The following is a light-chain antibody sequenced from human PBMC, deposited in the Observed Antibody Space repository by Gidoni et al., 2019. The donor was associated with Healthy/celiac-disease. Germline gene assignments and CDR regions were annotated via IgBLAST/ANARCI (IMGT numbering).Light chain of an antibody. J-gene: IGKJ1*01. V-gene: IGKV1-NL1*01. Sequence: DIQLTQSPSSLSAYVGDRVTITCRASQGISNSLAWYQQKPGKAPKLLLYAASRLESGVPSRVSGSGSGTDYTLTISSLQPEDFATYYCQQYYSTPWPFXQXTKVEIK. CDR2: AAS. CDR3: QQYYSTPWP. CDR1: QGISNS.